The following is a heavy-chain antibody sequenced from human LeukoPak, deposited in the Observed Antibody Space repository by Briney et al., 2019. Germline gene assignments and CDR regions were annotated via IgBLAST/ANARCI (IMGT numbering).Heavy chain of an antibody. Sequence: PGESLRLSCAASGFPFSSNYMSWVRQTPGKGLEWGSVIYTGSTTYYADSVKGRFTISRDNSKNTLYLQMNSLRAEDTAVYYCARGLDSSGGGYYFDYWGQGTLVTVSS. CDR2: IYTGSTT. CDR3: ARGLDSSGGGYYFDY. J-gene: IGHJ4*02. D-gene: IGHD3-10*01. CDR1: GFPFSSNY. V-gene: IGHV3-53*01.